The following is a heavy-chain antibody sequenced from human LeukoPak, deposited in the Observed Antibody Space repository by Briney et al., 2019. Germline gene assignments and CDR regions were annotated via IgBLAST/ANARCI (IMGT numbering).Heavy chain of an antibody. CDR1: GGSFSGYY. CDR3: ATSTMYYDFWSARGDAFDI. CDR2: INHSGST. Sequence: PSETLSLTCAVYGGSFSGYYWSWIRQPPGKGLEWIGEINHSGSTNYNPSLKSRVTISVDTSKNQFSLKLSSVTAADTAVYYCATSTMYYDFWSARGDAFDIWGQGTMVTVSS. D-gene: IGHD3-3*01. V-gene: IGHV4-34*01. J-gene: IGHJ3*02.